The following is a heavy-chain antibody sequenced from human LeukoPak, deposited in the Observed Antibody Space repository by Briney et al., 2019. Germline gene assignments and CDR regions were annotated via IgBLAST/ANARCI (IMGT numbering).Heavy chain of an antibody. Sequence: GGSLRLSCAASGFTFINYAMSWVRQAPGKGLEWVSCMIGSTGSTFYADSVKGRFTISRDKSKNTLYLQMNTLRVEDTAVYYCAKEGGDNSGSNFFHYWGQGALVTVAS. CDR3: AKEGGDNSGSNFFHY. CDR1: GFTFINYA. D-gene: IGHD3-22*01. J-gene: IGHJ4*02. V-gene: IGHV3-23*01. CDR2: MIGSTGST.